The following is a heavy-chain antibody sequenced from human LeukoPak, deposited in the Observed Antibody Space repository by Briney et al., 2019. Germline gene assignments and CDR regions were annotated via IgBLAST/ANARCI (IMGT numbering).Heavy chain of an antibody. D-gene: IGHD3-10*01. CDR1: GYTFTGYY. Sequence: GASVKVSCKASGYTFTGYYMHWVRQAPGQGLEWMGWINPNSGGTNYAQKFQGRVTMTRDTSISTAYMELSRLRSDDTAVYYCARSLVRGVRYHYYGMDVWGQGTTVTVSS. CDR2: INPNSGGT. CDR3: ARSLVRGVRYHYYGMDV. V-gene: IGHV1-2*02. J-gene: IGHJ6*02.